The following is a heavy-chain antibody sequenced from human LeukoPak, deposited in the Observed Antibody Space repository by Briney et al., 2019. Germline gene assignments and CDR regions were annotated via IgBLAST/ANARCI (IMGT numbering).Heavy chain of an antibody. CDR2: ISTKDGDT. D-gene: IGHD2-15*01. J-gene: IGHJ5*02. CDR1: GHTFNKYG. Sequence: VASVKVSCKASGHTFNKYGVSWVRQAPGQGLEWIGWISTKDGDTRYAQKLQGRVTMTADASTSTVYMELRSLRSDDTAVYYCARGWYCDGGTCYDCFDPWGQGTVLTVSS. CDR3: ARGWYCDGGTCYDCFDP. V-gene: IGHV1-18*01.